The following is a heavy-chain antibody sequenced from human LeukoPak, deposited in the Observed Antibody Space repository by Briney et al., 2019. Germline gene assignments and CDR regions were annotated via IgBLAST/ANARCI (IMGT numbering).Heavy chain of an antibody. CDR1: GGSIKNYY. D-gene: IGHD6-19*01. V-gene: IGHV4-4*07. CDR3: GRDGGSGWYDY. CDR2: IHTSGST. J-gene: IGHJ4*02. Sequence: PSETLSLTCTVSGGSIKNYYWNWIRQPAGKGLEWIGRIHTSGSTNYNPSLKSRLTVSVDTSKNQFSLRLTSVTAADTAVYYCGRDGGSGWYDYWGQGILVTVSS.